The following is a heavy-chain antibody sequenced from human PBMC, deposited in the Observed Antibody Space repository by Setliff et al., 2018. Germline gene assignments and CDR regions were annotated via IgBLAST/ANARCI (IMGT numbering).Heavy chain of an antibody. CDR1: GYTFTTYA. CDR3: ARASRFGTVKWRGDYYMDV. D-gene: IGHD3-10*01. Sequence: ASVKVSCKASGYTFTTYAMGWMRQAPGQRLEWMGWINTNTGNPSYAQGFTGRFVFSLDTSVSTAYLQISSLKPEDAAVYYCARASRFGTVKWRGDYYMDVWGKGTTVTVSS. CDR2: INTNTGNP. V-gene: IGHV7-4-1*02. J-gene: IGHJ6*03.